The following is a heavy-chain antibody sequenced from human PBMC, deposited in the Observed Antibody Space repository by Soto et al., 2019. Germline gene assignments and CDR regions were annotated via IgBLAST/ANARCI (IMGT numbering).Heavy chain of an antibody. CDR3: ARERRFLAPGAEYYGMDV. Sequence: SETLSLTCTVSGDSVNSDIYYWSWIRQPPGKGLEWIGYIYDSGSTNYNPSLKSRVTISVDTSKKQFSLKLTSVTAADTAVYYCARERRFLAPGAEYYGMDVWGQGTTVTVSS. V-gene: IGHV4-61*01. D-gene: IGHD3-3*01. CDR2: IYDSGST. J-gene: IGHJ6*02. CDR1: GDSVNSDIYY.